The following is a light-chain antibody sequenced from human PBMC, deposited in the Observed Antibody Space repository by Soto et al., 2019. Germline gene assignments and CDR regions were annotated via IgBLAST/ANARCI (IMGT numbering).Light chain of an antibody. Sequence: EIVLTQSPATLSLSPRERATLSCRASQSVGSNLAWYQQKPGQAPRLLIYGASTRATGIPARFIGGGSGTEFTLTISSLQSEDFAVYYCQQYKNGWAFGQGTKVAIK. CDR2: GAS. V-gene: IGKV3-15*01. CDR3: QQYKNGWA. J-gene: IGKJ1*01. CDR1: QSVGSN.